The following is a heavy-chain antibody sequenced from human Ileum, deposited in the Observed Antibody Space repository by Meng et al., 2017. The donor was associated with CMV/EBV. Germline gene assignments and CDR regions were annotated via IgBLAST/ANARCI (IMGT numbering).Heavy chain of an antibody. Sequence: ASVKVSCKASGYTFTSYYMHWVRQAPGQGLEWMGIINPSGGSTSYAQKLQGRVTMTTDTSTSTAYMELRSLRSDDTAVYYCARLGYCSSTSCRAYFDYWGQGTLVTVSS. V-gene: IGHV1-46*01. D-gene: IGHD2-2*01. CDR2: INPSGGST. CDR1: GYTFTSYY. J-gene: IGHJ4*02. CDR3: ARLGYCSSTSCRAYFDY.